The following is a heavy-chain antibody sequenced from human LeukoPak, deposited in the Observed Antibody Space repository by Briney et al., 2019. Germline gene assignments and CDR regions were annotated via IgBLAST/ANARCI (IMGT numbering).Heavy chain of an antibody. D-gene: IGHD2-2*01. Sequence: GGSLRLSCAASGFTFSSYAMSWVRQAPGKGLEWVSATSGSGGSTYYADSVKGRFTISRDNSKNTLYLQMNSLRAEDTAVYYCAKDLSIVVVPAGWFDPWGQGTLVTVSS. V-gene: IGHV3-23*01. CDR1: GFTFSSYA. J-gene: IGHJ5*02. CDR2: TSGSGGST. CDR3: AKDLSIVVVPAGWFDP.